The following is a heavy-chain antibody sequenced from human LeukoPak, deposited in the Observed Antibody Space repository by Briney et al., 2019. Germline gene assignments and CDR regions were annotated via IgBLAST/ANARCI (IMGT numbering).Heavy chain of an antibody. CDR1: GGSISSYY. CDR2: IYYSGST. J-gene: IGHJ3*02. D-gene: IGHD3-10*01. CDR3: ASSYGSGSSYGFDI. V-gene: IGHV4-59*08. Sequence: PSETLSLTCTVSGGSISSYYWSWIRQPPGKGLEWIGYIYYSGSTNYNPSLKSRVTISVDTSKNQFSLKLSSVTAADTAVYYCASSYGSGSSYGFDIWGQGTMVTVSS.